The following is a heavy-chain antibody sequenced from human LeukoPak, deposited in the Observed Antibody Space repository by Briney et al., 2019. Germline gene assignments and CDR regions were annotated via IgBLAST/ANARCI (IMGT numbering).Heavy chain of an antibody. CDR3: ARSFRKYCSGGSCLSFDY. CDR2: ISAYNGNT. J-gene: IGHJ4*02. Sequence: GASVKVSCKASGYIFTSYGISWVRQAPGKGLEWMGWISAYNGNTNYAQKLQGRVSMTTDTSTSTAYMELRSQRSDDTAIYYCARSFRKYCSGGSCLSFDYWGQGTLVTVSS. V-gene: IGHV1-18*01. CDR1: GYIFTSYG. D-gene: IGHD2-15*01.